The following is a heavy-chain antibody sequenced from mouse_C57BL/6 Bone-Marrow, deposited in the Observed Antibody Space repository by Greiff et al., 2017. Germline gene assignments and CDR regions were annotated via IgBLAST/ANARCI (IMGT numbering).Heavy chain of an antibody. V-gene: IGHV1-80*01. J-gene: IGHJ3*01. Sequence: QVQLKQSGAELVKPGASVKISCKASGYAFSSYWMHWVKQRPGQSLEWIGQIYPGDGDTNYNGKFKGKATLTVDKSSSTAYMQLSSLASDDSSVYFCAGGAYWGQGTLGTVSA. CDR1: GYAFSSYW. CDR3: AGGAY. CDR2: IYPGDGDT.